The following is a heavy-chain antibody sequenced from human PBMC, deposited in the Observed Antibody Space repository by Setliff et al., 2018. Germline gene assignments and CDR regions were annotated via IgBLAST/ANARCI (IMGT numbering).Heavy chain of an antibody. Sequence: SVKVSCKASGGTFSSYAISWVRQAPGQGLEWMGGIIPIFGTANYAQKFQGRVTITADESTSTAYMELSSLRSEDTAVYYCAIRPKWFGELFNWFDPWGQGTLVTVSS. CDR3: AIRPKWFGELFNWFDP. J-gene: IGHJ5*02. V-gene: IGHV1-69*13. CDR1: GGTFSSYA. CDR2: IIPIFGTA. D-gene: IGHD3-10*01.